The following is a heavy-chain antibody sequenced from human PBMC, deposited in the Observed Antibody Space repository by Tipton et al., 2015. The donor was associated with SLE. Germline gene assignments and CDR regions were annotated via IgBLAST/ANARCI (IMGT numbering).Heavy chain of an antibody. D-gene: IGHD7-27*01. J-gene: IGHJ4*02. CDR2: ISYSGAT. CDR3: ARLTPWGYDY. CDR1: GVSISNYF. Sequence: TLSLTCYVTGVSISNYFWDWIRQPPGKGLMLIGSISYSGATSYNPSLKSRVTISVDTSKNHFSLSLISVTAADTAVYYCARLTPWGYDYWGPGMLVTVSS. V-gene: IGHV4-59*12.